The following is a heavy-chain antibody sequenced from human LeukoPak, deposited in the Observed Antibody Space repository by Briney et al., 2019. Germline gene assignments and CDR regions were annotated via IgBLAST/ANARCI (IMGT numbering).Heavy chain of an antibody. CDR2: ISGSDTGT. J-gene: IGHJ4*02. V-gene: IGHV3-23*01. D-gene: IGHD2-2*01. Sequence: GGSLRLSCAASEFTFSNYWMSWVRQAPGKGLEWVSVISGSDTGTYYADSVKGRFTISRDNSKNTLYLQMNSLRAEDTAIYYCAKGASGRCSGTICYALDYWGQGTLVTVSS. CDR3: AKGASGRCSGTICYALDY. CDR1: EFTFSNYW.